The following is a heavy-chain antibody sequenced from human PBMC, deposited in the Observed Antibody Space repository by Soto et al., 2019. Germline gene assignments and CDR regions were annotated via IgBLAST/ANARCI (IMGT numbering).Heavy chain of an antibody. CDR1: GGSINSGGYY. CDR3: ARERVSQHYVLTGTYSCCGLDV. Sequence: QVQLQESGPGLVKPSQTLSLRCTVSGGSINSGGYYWNWIRQHPGKGLEWIGHIYYSGTVYYNPSLKSRVAISVDTSQHQISLKVTSVTAADTAVYYCARERVSQHYVLTGTYSCCGLDVWGQGTPVTVSS. V-gene: IGHV4-31*03. J-gene: IGHJ6*02. D-gene: IGHD3-9*01. CDR2: IYYSGTV.